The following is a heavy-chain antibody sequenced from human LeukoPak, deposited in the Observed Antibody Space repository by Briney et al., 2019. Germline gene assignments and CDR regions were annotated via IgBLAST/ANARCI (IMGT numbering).Heavy chain of an antibody. CDR2: INHSGST. V-gene: IGHV4-34*01. CDR3: ARVGGSFQTQGLFDY. CDR1: GGSFSGYY. J-gene: IGHJ4*02. Sequence: PSETLSLTCAVYGGSFSGYYWSWIRQPPGKGLEWIGEINHSGSTNYNPSLKSRVTISVDTSKNQFSLKLSSVTAADTAVYYCARVGGSFQTQGLFDYWGQGTLVTVSS. D-gene: IGHD1-26*01.